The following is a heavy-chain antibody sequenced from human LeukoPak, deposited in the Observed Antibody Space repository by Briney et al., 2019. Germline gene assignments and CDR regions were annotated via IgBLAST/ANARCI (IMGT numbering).Heavy chain of an antibody. CDR3: ARVHPPFDYDSSGYYFGGVDY. Sequence: PSETLSLTCAVYGGSFSGYYWSWIRQPPGKGLEWIGEINHSGSTNCNPSLKSRVTISVDTSKNQFSLKLSSVTAADTAVYYCARVHPPFDYDSSGYYFGGVDYWGQGTLVTVSS. CDR2: INHSGST. V-gene: IGHV4-34*01. J-gene: IGHJ4*02. D-gene: IGHD3-22*01. CDR1: GGSFSGYY.